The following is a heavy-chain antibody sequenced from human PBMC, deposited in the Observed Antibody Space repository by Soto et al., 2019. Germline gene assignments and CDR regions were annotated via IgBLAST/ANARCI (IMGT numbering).Heavy chain of an antibody. CDR2: MNPNSGNT. J-gene: IGHJ4*02. D-gene: IGHD2-21*02. Sequence: VASVKVSCKASGYTFTSYDINWVRQATGQGLEWMGWMNPNSGNTGYAQKFQGRVTMTRNTSISTAYMELSSLRSEDTAVYYCARGVVTAIPVEFDYWGQGTLVTVSS. CDR3: ARGVVTAIPVEFDY. CDR1: GYTFTSYD. V-gene: IGHV1-8*01.